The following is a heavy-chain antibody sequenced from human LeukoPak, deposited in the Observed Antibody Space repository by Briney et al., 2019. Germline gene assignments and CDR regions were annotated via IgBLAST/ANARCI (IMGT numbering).Heavy chain of an antibody. CDR1: GYSISSGRSY. CDR2: IHSTGGT. D-gene: IGHD2-2*01. J-gene: IGHJ5*02. CDR3: AREGASWGFT. Sequence: SQTLSLTCTVSGYSISSGRSYWSWIRQPAGKGLEWIGRIHSTGGTEYYPSLKRRVTISVDTAKNQFSLKLTSVTAADTAVYYCAREGASWGFTWGQGTLVTVSS. V-gene: IGHV4-61*02.